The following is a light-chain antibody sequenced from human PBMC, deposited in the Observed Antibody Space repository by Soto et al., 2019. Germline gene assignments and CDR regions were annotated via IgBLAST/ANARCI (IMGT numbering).Light chain of an antibody. V-gene: IGKV3-15*01. CDR2: GAS. CDR1: QSVSTN. CDR3: HPYNNWPYT. J-gene: IGKJ2*01. Sequence: EMVMTQSPATLSVSPGDRATLSCRASQSVSTNLAWYQQKPGQAPRLLIYGASTRATGIPARFSGSGSWTEFTLAISSLQSEDFAVSYCHPYNNWPYTFGQGTKLEIK.